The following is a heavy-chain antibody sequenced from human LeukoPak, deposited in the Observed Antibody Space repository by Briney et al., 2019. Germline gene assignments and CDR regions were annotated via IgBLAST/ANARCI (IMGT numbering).Heavy chain of an antibody. J-gene: IGHJ6*02. CDR2: MYYSGST. Sequence: ETLSLTCTVSGGSISTYYWSWIRQPPGKGLEWIGYMYYSGSTNYNPSLKSRVTISVDTSKNQFSLNLSSVTAADTAMYYCARDRSPEGYYDSSHWDYYHGMDVWGQGTTVTVSS. CDR1: GGSISTYY. D-gene: IGHD3-22*01. V-gene: IGHV4-59*01. CDR3: ARDRSPEGYYDSSHWDYYHGMDV.